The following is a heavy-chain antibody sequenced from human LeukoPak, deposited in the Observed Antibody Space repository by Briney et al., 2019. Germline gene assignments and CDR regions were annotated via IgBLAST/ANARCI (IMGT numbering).Heavy chain of an antibody. V-gene: IGHV1-2*02. Sequence: ASVKVSCKASGYTFTGYYMHWVRQAPGQGLEWMGWINPNSGGTNYAQEFQGRVTMTRDTSISTAYMELSRLRSDDTAVYYCARDERITIFGVVTSFDYWGQGTLVTVSS. CDR2: INPNSGGT. D-gene: IGHD3-3*01. CDR1: GYTFTGYY. CDR3: ARDERITIFGVVTSFDY. J-gene: IGHJ4*02.